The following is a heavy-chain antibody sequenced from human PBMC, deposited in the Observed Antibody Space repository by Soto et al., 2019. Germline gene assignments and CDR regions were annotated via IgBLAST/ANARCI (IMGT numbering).Heavy chain of an antibody. J-gene: IGHJ6*02. D-gene: IGHD2-2*01. CDR1: GFTFNSYG. V-gene: IGHV3-30*18. Sequence: GGSLRLSCAASGFTFNSYGMHWVRQAPGKGLEWVTVISYDGSNKYYADSVKGRFTISRDNSKNTLYLQMNSLRVEDTAVYYCAKVTGYCSSRSCSRDYYYYYGMDVWGQGTTVTVSS. CDR2: ISYDGSNK. CDR3: AKVTGYCSSRSCSRDYYYYYGMDV.